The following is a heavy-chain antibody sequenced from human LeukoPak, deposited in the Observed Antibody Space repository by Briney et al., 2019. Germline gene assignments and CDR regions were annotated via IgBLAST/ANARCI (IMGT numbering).Heavy chain of an antibody. J-gene: IGHJ4*02. CDR3: AKVRGVVITFFDY. V-gene: IGHV3-30*02. D-gene: IGHD3-22*01. Sequence: GGSLRLSCAASGFTFSSYGMHWVRQAPGKGLEWVAFIRYDGSNKYYADSVKGRFTIFRDNSKNTLYLQMNSLRAEDTAVYYCAKVRGVVITFFDYWGQGTLVTVSS. CDR2: IRYDGSNK. CDR1: GFTFSSYG.